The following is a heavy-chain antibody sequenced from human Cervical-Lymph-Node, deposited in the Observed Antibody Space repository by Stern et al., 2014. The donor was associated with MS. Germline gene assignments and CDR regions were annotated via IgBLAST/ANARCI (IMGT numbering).Heavy chain of an antibody. CDR3: ARPPPRRKWDDPNYGMDV. D-gene: IGHD1-1*01. CDR2: IYPDDSDS. V-gene: IGHV5-51*03. CDR1: GYTFTNNW. J-gene: IGHJ6*02. Sequence: VQLVESGAEVKKPGESLKISCKGSGYTFTNNWIAWVRQMPGKGLEWMGIIYPDDSDSRYGPSWQGQVPISPDKSTSPAYLQWSSLKAANSAVYYWARPPPRRKWDDPNYGMDVWGQGTTVTVSS.